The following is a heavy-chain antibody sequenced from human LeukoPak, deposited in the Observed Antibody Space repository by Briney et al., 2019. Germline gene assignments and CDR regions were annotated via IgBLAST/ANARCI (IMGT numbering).Heavy chain of an antibody. J-gene: IGHJ4*02. Sequence: ASVKVSCKASGYTFSSNYMHWVRQAPGQGLEWMGIINPSGGSTNYAQKFQGRLTMTRDTSTTTVYMELSSLRSEDTAMYYCAREIGPRQLHLWGSAFDYWGQGTLVTGSS. CDR1: GYTFSSNY. D-gene: IGHD5-18*01. V-gene: IGHV1-46*01. CDR2: INPSGGST. CDR3: AREIGPRQLHLWGSAFDY.